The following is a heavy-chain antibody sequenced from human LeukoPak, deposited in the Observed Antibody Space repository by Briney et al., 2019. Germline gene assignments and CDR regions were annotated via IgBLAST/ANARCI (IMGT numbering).Heavy chain of an antibody. CDR3: ARGGFGPRRYYYYMDV. CDR1: GGSISSYY. V-gene: IGHV4-4*07. J-gene: IGHJ6*03. D-gene: IGHD3-10*01. CDR2: IYTSGST. Sequence: PSETLSLTCTVSGGSISSYYWSWIRQSAGKGLEWIGRIYTSGSTNYNPSLKSRVTMSVDTSKNQFSLKLSSVTAADTAVYYCARGGFGPRRYYYYMDVWGKGTTVTVSS.